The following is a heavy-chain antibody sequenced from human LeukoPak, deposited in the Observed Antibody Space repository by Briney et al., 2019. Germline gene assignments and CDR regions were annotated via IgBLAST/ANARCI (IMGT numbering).Heavy chain of an antibody. CDR2: IYSGGST. V-gene: IGHV3-66*01. CDR3: AGAGATDAFDI. D-gene: IGHD3-10*01. J-gene: IGHJ3*02. CDR1: GLTFSSYA. Sequence: GGSLRLSCAASGLTFSSYAMTWVRQAPGKGLEWVSVIYSGGSTYYADSVKGRFTISRDNSKNTLYLQMNSLRAEDTAVYYCAGAGATDAFDIWGQGTMVTVSS.